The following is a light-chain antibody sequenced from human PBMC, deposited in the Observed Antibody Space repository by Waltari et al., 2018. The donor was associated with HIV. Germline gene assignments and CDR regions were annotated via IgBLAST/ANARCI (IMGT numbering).Light chain of an antibody. J-gene: IGLJ3*02. CDR2: SNN. CDR1: SNNVGNQG. V-gene: IGLV10-54*01. CDR3: SSWDSSLSAWV. Sequence: QAGLTQPPSVSKGLRQTATLPCTGNSNNVGNQGAAWLQQHQGHPPKLLSYSNNNRPSGISERLSASRSGNTASLTITGLQPEDEADYYCSSWDSSLSAWVFGGGTKLTVL.